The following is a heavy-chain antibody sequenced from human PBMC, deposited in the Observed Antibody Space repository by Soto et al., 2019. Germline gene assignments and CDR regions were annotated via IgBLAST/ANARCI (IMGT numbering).Heavy chain of an antibody. Sequence: VKVSCKASGGTFSSYAISWVRQAPGQGLEWMGGIIPIFGTANYAQKFQGRVTITADESTSTAYMELSSLRSEDTAVYYCARGYCSGGSCYDFGYWGQGTLVTVSS. CDR2: IIPIFGTA. CDR1: GGTFSSYA. CDR3: ARGYCSGGSCYDFGY. V-gene: IGHV1-69*13. D-gene: IGHD2-15*01. J-gene: IGHJ4*02.